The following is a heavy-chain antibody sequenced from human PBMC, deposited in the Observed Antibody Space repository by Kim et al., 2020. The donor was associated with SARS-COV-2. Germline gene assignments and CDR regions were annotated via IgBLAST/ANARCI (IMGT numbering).Heavy chain of an antibody. CDR2: INPNSGGT. V-gene: IGHV1-2*02. CDR1: GYTFTGYY. D-gene: IGHD6-19*01. J-gene: IGHJ5*02. CDR3: ARSLAVAVSWFDP. Sequence: ASVKVSCKASGYTFTGYYMHWVRQAPGQGLEWMGWINPNSGGTNYAQKFQGRVTMTRDTSISTAYMELSRLRSDDTAVYYCARSLAVAVSWFDPWGQGTLVTVSS.